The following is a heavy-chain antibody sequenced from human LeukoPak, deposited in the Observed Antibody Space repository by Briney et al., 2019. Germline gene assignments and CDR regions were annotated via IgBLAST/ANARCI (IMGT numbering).Heavy chain of an antibody. D-gene: IGHD3-22*01. J-gene: IGHJ5*02. CDR1: GFTVSSNY. V-gene: IGHV3-53*01. CDR2: IYSGGST. Sequence: PGGSLRLSCAASGFTVSSNYMSWVRQAPGKGLEWVSVIYSGGSTYYADSVKGRFTISRDNSKNTLYLQMNSLRAEDTAVYYCAREDHYDSSGYHWGQGTLVTVSS. CDR3: AREDHYDSSGYH.